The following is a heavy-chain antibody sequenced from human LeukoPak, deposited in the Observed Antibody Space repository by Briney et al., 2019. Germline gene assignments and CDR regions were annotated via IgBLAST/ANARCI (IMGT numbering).Heavy chain of an antibody. J-gene: IGHJ4*02. CDR2: IYYSGST. CDR1: GGSISSSNW. CDR3: ARVGCSGGSCYPGYFDY. D-gene: IGHD2-15*01. Sequence: PSETLSLTCAVSGGSISSSNWWSWVRQPPGKGLEWIGSIYYSGSTYYNPSLKSRVTISVDTSKNQFSLKLSSVTAADTAVYYCARVGCSGGSCYPGYFDYWGQGTLVTVSS. V-gene: IGHV4-4*02.